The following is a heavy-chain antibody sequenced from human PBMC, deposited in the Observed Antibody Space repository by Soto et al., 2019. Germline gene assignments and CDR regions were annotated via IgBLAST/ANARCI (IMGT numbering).Heavy chain of an antibody. CDR1: GGSISSGGYY. Sequence: KASETLSLTCTVSGGSISSGGYYWSWIRQHPGKGLEWIGYIYYSGSTYYNPSPKSRVTISVDTSKNQFSLKLSSVTAADTAVYYCARVGSSGYYSVYYFDYWGQGTLVTVSS. V-gene: IGHV4-31*03. D-gene: IGHD3-22*01. J-gene: IGHJ4*02. CDR2: IYYSGST. CDR3: ARVGSSGYYSVYYFDY.